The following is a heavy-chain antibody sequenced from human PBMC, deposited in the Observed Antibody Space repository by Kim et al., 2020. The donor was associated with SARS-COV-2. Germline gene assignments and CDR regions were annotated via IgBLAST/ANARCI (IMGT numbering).Heavy chain of an antibody. Sequence: GRFTISRDNSKNTLYLQMNSLRAEDTAVYYCARDQEGYDFWSGYYISLDYWGQGTLVTVSS. D-gene: IGHD3-3*01. V-gene: IGHV3-23*01. CDR3: ARDQEGYDFWSGYYISLDY. J-gene: IGHJ4*02.